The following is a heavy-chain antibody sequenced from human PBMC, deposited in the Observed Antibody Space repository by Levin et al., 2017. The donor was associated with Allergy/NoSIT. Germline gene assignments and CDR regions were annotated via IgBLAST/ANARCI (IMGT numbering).Heavy chain of an antibody. CDR3: AKGETTVTTVIY. J-gene: IGHJ4*02. D-gene: IGHD4-17*01. CDR1: GFTFSSYA. V-gene: IGHV3-23*01. CDR2: ISGSGGST. Sequence: LSLTCAASGFTFSSYAMSWVRQAPGKGLEWVSAISGSGGSTYYADSVKGRFTISRDNSKNTLYLQMNSLRAEDTAVYYCAKGETTVTTVIYWGQGTLVTVSS.